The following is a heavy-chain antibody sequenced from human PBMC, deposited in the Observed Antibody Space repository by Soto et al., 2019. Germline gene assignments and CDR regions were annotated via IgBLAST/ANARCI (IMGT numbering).Heavy chain of an antibody. CDR3: ASIPYITIFGASADFDI. CDR1: GGSISSGDYY. CDR2: IYYSGSS. D-gene: IGHD3-3*01. J-gene: IGHJ3*02. V-gene: IGHV4-30-4*01. Sequence: TSETLSLTWTVSGGSISSGDYYWSWIRQPPGKGLEYIGYIYYSGSSHYNPSLKSRITINPDTSKNQFSLQLNSVTPEDTAVYYCASIPYITIFGASADFDIWGQGTMVTGSS.